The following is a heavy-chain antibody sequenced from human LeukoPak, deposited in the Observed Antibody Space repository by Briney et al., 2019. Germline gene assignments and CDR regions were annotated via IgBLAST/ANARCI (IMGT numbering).Heavy chain of an antibody. Sequence: ASVKVSCKASGYTFTGYFIHWVRQAPGQGLEWMGWINPNSGGTNYAQKFQGRVTMTRDTSISTAYMELSRLRSDDTAVYYCARGRAYYYDSSGYSDYWGQGTLVTVSS. CDR1: GYTFTGYF. D-gene: IGHD3-22*01. CDR2: INPNSGGT. J-gene: IGHJ4*02. V-gene: IGHV1-2*02. CDR3: ARGRAYYYDSSGYSDY.